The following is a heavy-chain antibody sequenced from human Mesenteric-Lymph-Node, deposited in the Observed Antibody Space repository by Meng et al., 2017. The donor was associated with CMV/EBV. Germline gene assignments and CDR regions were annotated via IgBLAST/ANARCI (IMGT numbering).Heavy chain of an antibody. CDR1: GFIFSNYW. V-gene: IGHV3-7*01. D-gene: IGHD3-3*01. CDR3: ARDRGHDFWSGYHGLYYYGMDV. Sequence: GESLKISCAASGFIFSNYWMTWVRQAPGKGLEWVANIKQGGSEEYYVDSVKGRFTISRDNAKNSLYLQMDSLRAEDTAVYYCARDRGHDFWSGYHGLYYYGMDVWGQGTTVTVSS. J-gene: IGHJ6*02. CDR2: IKQGGSEE.